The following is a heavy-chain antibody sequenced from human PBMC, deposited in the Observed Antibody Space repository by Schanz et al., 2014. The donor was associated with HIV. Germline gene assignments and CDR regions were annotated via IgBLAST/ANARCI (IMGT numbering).Heavy chain of an antibody. CDR1: GFTFSSYG. V-gene: IGHV3-33*01. J-gene: IGHJ4*02. Sequence: QVQLVESGGGVVQPGRSLRLSCAASGFTFSSYGMHWVRQAPGKGLEWVAVIWYDGNHKYYADSVKGRFTISRDNSKNTLYLQMNSLRAEDTAVYYCARDFNFWSGHYYFDYWGQGTLVTVSP. D-gene: IGHD3-3*01. CDR3: ARDFNFWSGHYYFDY. CDR2: IWYDGNHK.